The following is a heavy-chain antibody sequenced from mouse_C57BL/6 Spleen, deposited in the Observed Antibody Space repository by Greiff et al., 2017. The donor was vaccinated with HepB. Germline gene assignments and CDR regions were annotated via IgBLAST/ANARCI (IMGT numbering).Heavy chain of an antibody. CDR2: IDPENGDT. CDR3: TTSYDGYLFDY. J-gene: IGHJ2*01. D-gene: IGHD2-3*01. Sequence: VQLKQSGAELVRPGASVKLSCTASGFNIKDDYMHWVKQRPEQGLEWIGWIDPENGDTEYASKFQGKATITADTSSNTAYLQLSSLTSEDTAVYYCTTSYDGYLFDYWGQGTTLTVSS. CDR1: GFNIKDDY. V-gene: IGHV14-4*01.